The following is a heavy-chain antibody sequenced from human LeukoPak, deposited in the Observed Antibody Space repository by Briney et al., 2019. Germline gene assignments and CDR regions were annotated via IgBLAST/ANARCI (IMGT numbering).Heavy chain of an antibody. CDR2: ISAYNGNT. Sequence: ASVKVSCKASGYTFNSYALDWVRQAPGQGLEWMGWISAYNGNTNYARKLQGRVTMTTDTSTSTAYMELRSLRSDDTAVYYCARAALWFGEFGDYWGQGTLVTVSS. CDR1: GYTFNSYA. V-gene: IGHV1-18*01. D-gene: IGHD3-10*01. J-gene: IGHJ4*02. CDR3: ARAALWFGEFGDY.